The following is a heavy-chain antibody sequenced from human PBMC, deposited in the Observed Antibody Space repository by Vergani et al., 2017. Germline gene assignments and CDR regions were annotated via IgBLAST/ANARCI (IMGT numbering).Heavy chain of an antibody. CDR2: IIPIFGTA. CDR3: ARDGGIVVVPARFDP. V-gene: IGHV1-69*18. Sequence: QVQVVQSGAEVKKSGSSVKVSCKASGGTFSSYAISWVRQAPGQGLEWMGRIIPIFGTANYAQKFQGRVTITADESTSTAYMELSSLRSEDTAVYYCARDGGIVVVPARFDPWGQGTLVTVSS. CDR1: GGTFSSYA. D-gene: IGHD2-2*01. J-gene: IGHJ5*02.